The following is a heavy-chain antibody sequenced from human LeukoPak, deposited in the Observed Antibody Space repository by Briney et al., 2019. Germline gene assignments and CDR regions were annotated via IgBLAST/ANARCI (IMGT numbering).Heavy chain of an antibody. D-gene: IGHD2-15*01. V-gene: IGHV3-30-3*01. CDR3: AAGGRVVVAAIYDY. Sequence: HPGGSLRLSCAASGFTFSSYAMHWVRQAPGKGLEWVAVISYDGSNKYYADSVKGRFTISRDNSKNTLYLQMNSLRAEDTAVYYCAAGGRVVVAAIYDYWGQGTLVTVSS. J-gene: IGHJ4*02. CDR2: ISYDGSNK. CDR1: GFTFSSYA.